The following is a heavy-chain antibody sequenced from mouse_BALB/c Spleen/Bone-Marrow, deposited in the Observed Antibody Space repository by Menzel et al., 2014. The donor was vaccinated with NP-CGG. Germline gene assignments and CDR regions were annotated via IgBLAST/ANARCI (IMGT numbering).Heavy chain of an antibody. Sequence: EVMLVESGGGLDQPGGSLNLACVASGFDFGRYWMSWARQAPGKGLEWIGETNPGSSTINYSPSLKDKFIMSRDNAKRTLDLQMRKVRSEDTDLYYCARLGYYGYHDNWGQGASLTVSS. D-gene: IGHD1-2*01. J-gene: IGHJ2*02. CDR1: GFDFGRYW. V-gene: IGHV4-2*02. CDR3: ARLGYYGYHDN. CDR2: TNPGSSTI.